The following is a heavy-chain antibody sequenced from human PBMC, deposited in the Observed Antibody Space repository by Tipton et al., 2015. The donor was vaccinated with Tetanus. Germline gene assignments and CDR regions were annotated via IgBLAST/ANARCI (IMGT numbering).Heavy chain of an antibody. CDR1: GGSISSYY. J-gene: IGHJ4*02. Sequence: TLSLTCTVSGGSISSYYWSWIRQPPGKGLEWIGYIYYSGSTNYNPSLKSRVTISVDTSKNQFSLKLSSVTAAVTAVYYRARSERYFDWFDYWGQGTLVTVSS. CDR3: ARSERYFDWFDY. CDR2: IYYSGST. D-gene: IGHD3-9*01. V-gene: IGHV4-59*01.